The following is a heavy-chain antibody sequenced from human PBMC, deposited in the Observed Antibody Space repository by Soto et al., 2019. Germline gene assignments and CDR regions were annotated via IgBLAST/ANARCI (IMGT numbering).Heavy chain of an antibody. D-gene: IGHD2-2*01. CDR2: INHSGST. CDR1: GGSFSGYY. Sequence: QVQLQQWGAGLLKPSETLSLTCAVYGGSFSGYYWSWIRQPPGKGLEWIGEINHSGSTNYNPSLRSRVIISVGTSKNQFSLKLSSVTAADPAVYYCARATIVVVPAAMLLNYYYYMDVWGKGTTVTVSS. CDR3: ARATIVVVPAAMLLNYYYYMDV. V-gene: IGHV4-34*01. J-gene: IGHJ6*03.